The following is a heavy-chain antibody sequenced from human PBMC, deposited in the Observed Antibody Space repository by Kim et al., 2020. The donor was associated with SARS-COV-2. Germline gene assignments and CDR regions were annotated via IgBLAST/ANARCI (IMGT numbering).Heavy chain of an antibody. Sequence: DTQCSPALQGQVTISADKSISTAYLQWSSLKASDTAIYYCASSALYGSFDYWGQGTLVTVSS. V-gene: IGHV5-51*01. J-gene: IGHJ4*02. D-gene: IGHD2-15*01. CDR3: ASSALYGSFDY. CDR2: DT.